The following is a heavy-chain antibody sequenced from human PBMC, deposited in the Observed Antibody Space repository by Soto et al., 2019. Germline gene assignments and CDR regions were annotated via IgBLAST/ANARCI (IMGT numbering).Heavy chain of an antibody. V-gene: IGHV6-1*01. J-gene: IGHJ6*03. D-gene: IGHD1-7*01. CDR1: GGSISSSSYY. CDR3: AGTTSHQWYYMDV. Sequence: PSETLSLTCTVSGGSISSSSYYWGWIRLSPSRGLEWLARTYYRSRWYNDYAVSVRSRITVNPDTSKNQFSLQLTSVTPEDTAVYYCAGTTSHQWYYMDVWGKGTTVTVSS. CDR2: TYYRSRWYN.